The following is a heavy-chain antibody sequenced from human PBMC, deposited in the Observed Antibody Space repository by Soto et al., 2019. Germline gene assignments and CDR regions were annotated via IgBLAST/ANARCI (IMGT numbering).Heavy chain of an antibody. J-gene: IGHJ4*02. CDR2: VSYDGGGI. D-gene: IGHD3-22*01. V-gene: IGHV3-23*01. CDR1: GFTFNPYA. Sequence: LMESGGDLVQPGGSLRLSCTASGFTFNPYAMNWVRQSPGRGLEWVASVSYDGGGIHYRDSVRGRFTISRDDSRKTVYLQMHNLGAEDTAVYYCAIYESTGRNPSLDYWGQVTTVSVSS. CDR3: AIYESTGRNPSLDY.